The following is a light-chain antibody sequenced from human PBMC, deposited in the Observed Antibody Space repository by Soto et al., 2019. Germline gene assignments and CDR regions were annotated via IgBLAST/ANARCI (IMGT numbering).Light chain of an antibody. CDR3: QQSYSTPGRFT. J-gene: IGKJ3*01. Sequence: DIPMTQSPSSLSASVGDRVTITCRASQSISSYLNWYQQKPGKAPKLLIYAASSLQSGVPSRFSGSGSGTDFTLTISSLQPEDFATYYCQQSYSTPGRFTFGPGTKVDIK. CDR1: QSISSY. V-gene: IGKV1-39*01. CDR2: AAS.